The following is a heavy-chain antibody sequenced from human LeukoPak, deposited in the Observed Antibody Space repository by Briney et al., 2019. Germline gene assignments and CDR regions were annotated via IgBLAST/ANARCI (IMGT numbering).Heavy chain of an antibody. CDR3: ARVGGGSCYDY. CDR1: GGSFSGYY. CDR2: INHSGST. V-gene: IGHV4-34*01. J-gene: IGHJ4*02. Sequence: PSETLSLTCAVYGGSFSGYYWSWIRQPPGKGLEWIGEINHSGSTNYNPTLKSRVTISVDTSKNQFSLKLSSVTAADTAVYYCARVGGGSCYDYWGQGTLVTVSP. D-gene: IGHD2-15*01.